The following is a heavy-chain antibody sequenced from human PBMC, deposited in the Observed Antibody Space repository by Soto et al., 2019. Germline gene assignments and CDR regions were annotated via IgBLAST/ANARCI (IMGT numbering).Heavy chain of an antibody. D-gene: IGHD6-19*01. J-gene: IGHJ4*02. CDR3: ARVPRSRSGWSTYYFDC. V-gene: IGHV3-7*05. CDR2: IKEDGSEK. CDR1: GFTFSSYW. Sequence: GGSLRLSCTASGFTFSSYWMNWVRQAPGKGLEWVGNIKEDGSEKFYVDSVKGRFTISRDNSKNTLYLQMSSLRAEDTAIYYCARVPRSRSGWSTYYFDCWGQGTPVTVSS.